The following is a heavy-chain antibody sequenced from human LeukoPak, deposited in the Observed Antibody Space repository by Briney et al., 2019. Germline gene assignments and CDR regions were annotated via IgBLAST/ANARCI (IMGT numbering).Heavy chain of an antibody. D-gene: IGHD2-2*02. V-gene: IGHV3-21*01. Sequence: PGGSLRLSCAASGFTFSSYSMNWVRQAPGKGLEWVSSISSSSSYIYYADSVKGRFTISRDNAKNSLYLQMNSLRAEDTAVYYCARVSPAAGIPTYYYYYYMDVWGKGTTVTVSS. CDR1: GFTFSSYS. CDR2: ISSSSSYI. CDR3: ARVSPAAGIPTYYYYYYMDV. J-gene: IGHJ6*03.